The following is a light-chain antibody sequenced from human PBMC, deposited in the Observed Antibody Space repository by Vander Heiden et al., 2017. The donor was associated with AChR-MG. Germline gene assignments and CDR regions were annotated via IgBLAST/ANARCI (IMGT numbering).Light chain of an antibody. Sequence: NVLLTQPHSVSESPGKTGTIHWNGSRSSIDRNYGTGDQQRPGRAPTTGIYGDNQSPSGVPDRFSGSIDSSSNAASLTISGLKTEDEADYYCQSYDSSNVVFGGGTKLTVL. CDR3: QSYDSSNVV. CDR2: GDN. CDR1: RSSIDRNY. V-gene: IGLV6-57*02. J-gene: IGLJ2*01.